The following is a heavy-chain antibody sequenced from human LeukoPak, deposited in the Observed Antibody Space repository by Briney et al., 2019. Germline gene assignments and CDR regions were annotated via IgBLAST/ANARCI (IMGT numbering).Heavy chain of an antibody. CDR2: IYYSGST. CDR1: GGSISGYY. CDR3: ARAGPGYCSGSSCFDY. D-gene: IGHD2-15*01. J-gene: IGHJ4*02. Sequence: SETLSLTCTVSGGSISGYYWSCIRQPPGKGLEWIGYIYYSGSTNYNPSLKSRVTISLDTSKNQFSLKLSSVTAADTAVYYCARAGPGYCSGSSCFDYWGRGTLVTVSS. V-gene: IGHV4-59*01.